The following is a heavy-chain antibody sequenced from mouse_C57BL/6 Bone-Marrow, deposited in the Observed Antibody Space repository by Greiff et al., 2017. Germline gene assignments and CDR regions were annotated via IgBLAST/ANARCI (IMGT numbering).Heavy chain of an antibody. V-gene: IGHV1-75*01. CDR1: GYTFTDYY. J-gene: IGHJ3*01. CDR3: ARWGEGFPFAY. Sequence: QVHVKQSGPELVKPGASVKISCKASGYTFTDYYINWVKQRPGQGLEWIGWIFPGSGSTYYNEKFKGKATLTVDKSSSTAYMLLSSLTSEDSAVYFCARWGEGFPFAYWGQGTLVTVSA. CDR2: IFPGSGST.